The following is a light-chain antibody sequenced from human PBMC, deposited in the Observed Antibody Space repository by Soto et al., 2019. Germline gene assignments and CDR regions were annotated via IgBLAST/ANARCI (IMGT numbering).Light chain of an antibody. J-gene: IGKJ4*01. CDR3: QQYTSWPLT. CDR2: DAS. Sequence: EIVMTQSPATLSVSPGERATLSCRASQSISSNLAWYQQKPGQAPRLLLYDASARATGFPARFSGSGSGTEFTLTISSLQSEDFAVYYCQQYTSWPLTFGGGTKVEIK. V-gene: IGKV3-15*01. CDR1: QSISSN.